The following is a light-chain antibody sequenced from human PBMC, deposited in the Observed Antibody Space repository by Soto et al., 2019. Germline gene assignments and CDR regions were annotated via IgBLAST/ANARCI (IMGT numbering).Light chain of an antibody. V-gene: IGKV3-20*01. Sequence: EIVLTQSPGTLSLSPGERATLSCRASQSVDSKDLAWYQQRPGQAPRILISAASSRATGIPDRFSGSGSGTDFTLTISRLEPGDFAVYYCQQYGYSSWTFGQGTKVEIK. CDR1: QSVDSKD. J-gene: IGKJ1*01. CDR3: QQYGYSSWT. CDR2: AAS.